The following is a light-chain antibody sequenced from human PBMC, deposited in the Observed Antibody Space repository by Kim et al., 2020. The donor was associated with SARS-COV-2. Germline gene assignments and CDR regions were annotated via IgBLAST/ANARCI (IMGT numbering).Light chain of an antibody. V-gene: IGLV7-46*01. CDR3: LLSYSGANWV. J-gene: IGLJ3*02. Sequence: QAVVRGERSLTVSPGGTVTLTCGYSTGAVTSGHYPYWFQQKPGQAPRTLIYDTSNKHSWTPARFSGSLLGGKAALTLSGAQPEDEAEYYCLLSYSGANWVVWADTKL. CDR1: TGAVTSGHY. CDR2: DTS.